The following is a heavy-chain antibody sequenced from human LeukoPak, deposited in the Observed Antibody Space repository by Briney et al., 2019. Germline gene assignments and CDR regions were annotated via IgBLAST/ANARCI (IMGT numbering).Heavy chain of an antibody. CDR2: IKQHGSEK. CDR1: GFTFSSYW. J-gene: IGHJ4*02. Sequence: GGSLRLSXAASGFTFSSYWMSWVRQAPGKGLEWVANIKQHGSEKYYVDSVKGRFTISRDNAKNSLYLQMNSLRAEDTAVYHCARDYYGWFFDYWGQGTLVTVSS. CDR3: ARDYYGWFFDY. D-gene: IGHD3-10*01. V-gene: IGHV3-7*01.